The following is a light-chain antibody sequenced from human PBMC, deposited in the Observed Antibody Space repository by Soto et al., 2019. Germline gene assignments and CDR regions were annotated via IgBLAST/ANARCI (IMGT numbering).Light chain of an antibody. V-gene: IGKV3-20*01. CDR3: QQYDSSRT. J-gene: IGKJ1*01. CDR1: QSVSSSY. Sequence: EIVLTQSPVTLSLSPWERATLSCRASQSVSSSYLAWYQQKPGQAPRLLIYGASSRATGIPDRFSGSGSGTDFTLTISRLEPEDFAVYYCQQYDSSRTFGQGTKVDIK. CDR2: GAS.